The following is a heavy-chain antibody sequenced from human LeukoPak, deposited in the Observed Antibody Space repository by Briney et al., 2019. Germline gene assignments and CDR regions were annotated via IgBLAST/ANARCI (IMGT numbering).Heavy chain of an antibody. J-gene: IGHJ6*02. CDR3: ASVTGTVFYYYYGMDV. V-gene: IGHV3-48*04. D-gene: IGHD1-20*01. CDR1: GFTFSSSG. CDR2: ITSSGSTI. Sequence: GGSLRLSCAASGFTFSSSGMHWVRQAPGKGLEWVSYITSSGSTIYYADSVKGRFTISRDNAKNSLYLQMNSLRAEDTAVYYCASVTGTVFYYYYGMDVWGQGTTVTVSS.